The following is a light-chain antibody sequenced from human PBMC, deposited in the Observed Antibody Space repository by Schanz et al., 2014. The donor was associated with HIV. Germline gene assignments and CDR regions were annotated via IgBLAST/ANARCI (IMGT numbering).Light chain of an antibody. CDR2: GAS. V-gene: IGKV3-15*01. Sequence: EIVMTQSPVTLSVSPGERATLSCRASQSVRTNLAWYQQKPGQAPRLLIYGASTRATGIPARFSGGGSGTEFTLTISSLQSEDFAVYYCQQYNSWPLTFGGRTKVEVK. CDR3: QQYNSWPLT. J-gene: IGKJ4*01. CDR1: QSVRTN.